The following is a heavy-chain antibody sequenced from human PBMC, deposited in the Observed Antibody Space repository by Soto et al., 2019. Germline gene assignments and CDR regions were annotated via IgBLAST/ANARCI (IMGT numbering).Heavy chain of an antibody. D-gene: IGHD6-13*01. CDR2: IYYSGST. Sequence: QVQLQESGPGLVKPSQTLSLTCTVSGGSISSGGYYWSWIRQHPGKGLEWIGYIYYSGSTYYNPSLKSRVTISVDTSKNLFSLKLSSVTAADTAVYYCARDRSSIAAAGSFDYWGQGTLVTVSS. CDR1: GGSISSGGYY. CDR3: ARDRSSIAAAGSFDY. J-gene: IGHJ4*02. V-gene: IGHV4-31*03.